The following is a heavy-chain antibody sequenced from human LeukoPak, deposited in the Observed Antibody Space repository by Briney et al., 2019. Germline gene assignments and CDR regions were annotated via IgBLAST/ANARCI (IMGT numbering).Heavy chain of an antibody. V-gene: IGHV4-34*01. CDR1: GGSFSGYY. J-gene: IGHJ4*02. D-gene: IGHD3-16*02. CDR3: ARGQGKYYDYVWGSYRPRGYFDY. Sequence: SETLSLTCAVYGGSFSGYYWSWIRQPPGKGLEWIGEINHSGSTNYNPSLKSRVTISVDTSKNQFPLKLSSVTAADTAVYYCARGQGKYYDYVWGSYRPRGYFDYWGQGTLVTVSS. CDR2: INHSGST.